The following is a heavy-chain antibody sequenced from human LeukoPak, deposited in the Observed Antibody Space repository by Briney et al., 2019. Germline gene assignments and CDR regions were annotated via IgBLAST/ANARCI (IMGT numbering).Heavy chain of an antibody. CDR1: GFTFSNYW. Sequence: GGSLRLSCAASGFTFSNYWMHWVRQVPGKGLVWLSRISSDGSTTTYADSVKGRFTLSRDNAKNTMYLQMNSLRAEDTALYYCARVTEYSTAGMRYWGQGTLVTVSS. J-gene: IGHJ4*02. D-gene: IGHD6-13*01. CDR2: ISSDGSTT. CDR3: ARVTEYSTAGMRY. V-gene: IGHV3-74*01.